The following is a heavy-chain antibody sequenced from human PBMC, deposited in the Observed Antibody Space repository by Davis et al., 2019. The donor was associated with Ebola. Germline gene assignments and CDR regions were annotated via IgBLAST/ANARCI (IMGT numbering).Heavy chain of an antibody. J-gene: IGHJ5*02. CDR1: GFIFRNYD. CDR3: ARANSGCTGGGCFSGHWFDP. CDR2: IGTIGGDT. D-gene: IGHD2-15*01. V-gene: IGHV3-13*01. Sequence: GESLKISCAASGFIFRNYDMQWVRQAAGKGLEWVSGIGTIGGDTHYADSVKGRFTISRDDAKNSLYLQMDSLRAGDTAIYYCARANSGCTGGGCFSGHWFDPWGQGTLVTVSS.